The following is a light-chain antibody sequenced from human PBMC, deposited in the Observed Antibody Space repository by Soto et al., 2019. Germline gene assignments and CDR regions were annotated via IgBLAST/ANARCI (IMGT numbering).Light chain of an antibody. V-gene: IGLV2-8*01. Sequence: QSVLTQPPSASGSPGKSVTISCTGTSSDIGGYNSVSWYQQHPGKAPKLMIYEVNKRPSGVPDRFSGSKSGNTASLTVSGLQAEDEADYYCNSHAGSNNLWVFGGGTKLTVL. CDR2: EVN. J-gene: IGLJ3*02. CDR3: NSHAGSNNLWV. CDR1: SSDIGGYNS.